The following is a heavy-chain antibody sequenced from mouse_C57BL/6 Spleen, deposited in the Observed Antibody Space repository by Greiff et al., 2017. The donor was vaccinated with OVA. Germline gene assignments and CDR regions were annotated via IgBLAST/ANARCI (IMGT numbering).Heavy chain of an antibody. Sequence: EVHLVESGTVLARPGASVKMSCKTSGYTFTSYWMHWVKQRPGQGLEWIGAIYPGNSDTSYNQKFKGKAKLTAVTSASTAYMELSSLTNEDSAVYYCTGTTVVSHFDYWGQGTTLTVSS. CDR1: GYTFTSYW. CDR3: TGTTVVSHFDY. J-gene: IGHJ2*01. CDR2: IYPGNSDT. D-gene: IGHD1-1*01. V-gene: IGHV1-5*01.